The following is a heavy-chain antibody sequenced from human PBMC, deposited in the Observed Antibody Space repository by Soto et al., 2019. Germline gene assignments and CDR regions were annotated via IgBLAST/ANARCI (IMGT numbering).Heavy chain of an antibody. D-gene: IGHD3-22*01. CDR3: AKVRYDSIGYTHDX. J-gene: IGHJ4*02. V-gene: IGHV3-23*01. Sequence: GALRLSCAASGFTFSSYAMSWVRQAPGKGLELVSAISVSGGSTYYADSVKGRFTISRDNSKNTLYLQMNSLRAEDTAVYYCAKVRYDSIGYTHDXWGQGTLVTVSX. CDR1: GFTFSSYA. CDR2: ISVSGGST.